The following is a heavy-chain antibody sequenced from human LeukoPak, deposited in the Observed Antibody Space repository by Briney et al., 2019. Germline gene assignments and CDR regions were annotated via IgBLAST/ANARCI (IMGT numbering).Heavy chain of an antibody. D-gene: IGHD3-3*01. J-gene: IGHJ4*02. CDR1: GFTFSSYR. V-gene: IGHV3-7*01. CDR3: ARHGYYDFWSGYYNFDY. CDR2: IKQDGSEK. Sequence: GGSLRPSCAASGFTFSSYRMSWVRQAPGKGLEWVANIKQDGSEKYYVDSVKGRLTISRGNAKNSLYLQMNSLRAEDTAVYYCARHGYYDFWSGYYNFDYWGQGTLVTVSS.